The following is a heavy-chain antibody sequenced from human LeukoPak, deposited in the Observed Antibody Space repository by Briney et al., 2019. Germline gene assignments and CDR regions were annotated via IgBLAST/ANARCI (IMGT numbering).Heavy chain of an antibody. CDR2: IYYSGST. CDR3: ARVLSGWYYTIRDDAFDI. J-gene: IGHJ3*02. Sequence: SETLPLTCTVSGGSISSYYWSWIRQPPGKGLEWIGYIYYSGSTNYNPSLKSRVTISVDTSKNQFSLKLSSVTAADTAVYYCARVLSGWYYTIRDDAFDIWGQGTMVTVSS. D-gene: IGHD6-19*01. CDR1: GGSISSYY. V-gene: IGHV4-59*01.